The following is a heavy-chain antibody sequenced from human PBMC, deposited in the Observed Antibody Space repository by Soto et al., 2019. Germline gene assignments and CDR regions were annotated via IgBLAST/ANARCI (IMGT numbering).Heavy chain of an antibody. CDR3: ARASSSAYFPHYFDY. V-gene: IGHV3-11*05. D-gene: IGHD2-21*01. J-gene: IGHJ4*02. Sequence: PGGSLRLSCAASGFTFSDYYMSWIRQAPGKGLERVSYISSSSIYTNYADSVKGRFTISRDNAKNSLYLQINSLRAEDTAVYYCARASSSAYFPHYFDYWGQGTLVTVSS. CDR2: ISSSSIYT. CDR1: GFTFSDYY.